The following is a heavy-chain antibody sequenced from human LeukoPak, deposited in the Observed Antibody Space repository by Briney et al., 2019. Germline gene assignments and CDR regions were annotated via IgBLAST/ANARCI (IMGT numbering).Heavy chain of an antibody. CDR3: ARRLTQYDCFDP. D-gene: IGHD2-2*01. V-gene: IGHV6-1*01. J-gene: IGHJ5*02. CDR2: TYYRSTWYN. Sequence: SQTLSLTCAISGDIVSSNSVTWNWIRQSPSRGLEWLGRTYYRSTWYNDYAVSVRGRITVDPDTSKNQFSLHLNSVTPEDTAVYYCARRLTQYDCFDPWGQGILVTVSS. CDR1: GDIVSSNSVT.